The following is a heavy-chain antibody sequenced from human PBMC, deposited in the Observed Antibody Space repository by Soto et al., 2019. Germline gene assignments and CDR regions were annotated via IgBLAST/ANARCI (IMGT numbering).Heavy chain of an antibody. CDR3: ERDAAVGLFDY. Sequence: QVQLVQSGAEVKKPGASVKVSCKASGYTFTSYGISWVRQAPGQGLEWMGWISAYNGNTKYAQKLQGRVTMTTDTSASRTYMELRSQRYDDTAVYYCERDAAVGLFDYWGQGTLVTVSS. CDR1: GYTFTSYG. D-gene: IGHD1-26*01. J-gene: IGHJ4*02. CDR2: ISAYNGNT. V-gene: IGHV1-18*01.